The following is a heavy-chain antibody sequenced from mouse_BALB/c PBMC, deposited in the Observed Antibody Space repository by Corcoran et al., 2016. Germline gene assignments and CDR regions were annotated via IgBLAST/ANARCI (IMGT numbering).Heavy chain of an antibody. V-gene: IGHV3-6*02. D-gene: IGHD2-12*01. J-gene: IGHJ4*01. Sequence: DVQLQESGPGLVKPSQSLSLTCSVTGYSITSGYYWNWIRQFPGNKLEWMGYISYDGSNNYNPSLKNRISITRDTSKNQFFLKLNSVTTEDTATYYCARHTTIYAMDYWGQGTSVTVSS. CDR2: ISYDGSN. CDR3: ARHTTIYAMDY. CDR1: GYSITSGYY.